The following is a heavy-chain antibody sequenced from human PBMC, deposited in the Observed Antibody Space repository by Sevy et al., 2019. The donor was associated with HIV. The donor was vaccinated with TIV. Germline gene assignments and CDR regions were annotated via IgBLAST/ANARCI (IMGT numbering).Heavy chain of an antibody. CDR3: AEEGIGFSYNY. CDR1: RFTFSNYW. Sequence: GGSLRLSCAASRFTFSNYWMHWVRQAPGKGLVWVSRLNGDGTITNYADSVKGRFTISRDNAKNTLYLQMNNLRAEDTAVYYCAEEGIGFSYNYWGQGTLVTVSS. J-gene: IGHJ4*02. D-gene: IGHD3-10*01. V-gene: IGHV3-74*01. CDR2: LNGDGTIT.